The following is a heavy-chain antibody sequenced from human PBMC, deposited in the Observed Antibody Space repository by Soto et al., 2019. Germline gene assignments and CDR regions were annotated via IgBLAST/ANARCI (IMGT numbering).Heavy chain of an antibody. J-gene: IGHJ4*02. CDR3: ARLPDHIGWVGDY. CDR2: IYYSGST. V-gene: IGHV4-39*01. CDR1: GGSISSSSYY. Sequence: QLQLQESGPGLVKPSETLSLTCTVSGGSISSSSYYWGWIRQPPGKGLEWIGSIYYSGSTYYSPSPKSRVPIAVDTSKNQFSLNLSSVTAADTAVYYCARLPDHIGWVGDYWGQGTLVTVSS. D-gene: IGHD2-21*01.